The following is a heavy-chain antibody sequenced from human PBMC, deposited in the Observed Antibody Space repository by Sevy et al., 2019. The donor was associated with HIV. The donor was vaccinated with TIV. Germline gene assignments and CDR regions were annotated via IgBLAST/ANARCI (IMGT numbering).Heavy chain of an antibody. CDR1: EFTFSTYA. CDR2: LSGSGGRT. Sequence: GGSLRLSCAASEFTFSTYAMSWVRQAPGKGLEWVSALSGSGGRTNYADSVKGRFTVSGDNSKNTLYLQMNSLRAEDTAVYYCAKTKAGYYYAMDVWGQGTTVTVSS. D-gene: IGHD6-13*01. CDR3: AKTKAGYYYAMDV. V-gene: IGHV3-23*01. J-gene: IGHJ6*02.